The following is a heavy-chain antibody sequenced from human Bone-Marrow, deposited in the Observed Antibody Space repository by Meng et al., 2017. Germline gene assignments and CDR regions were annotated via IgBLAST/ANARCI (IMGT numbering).Heavy chain of an antibody. CDR3: TSNRAMDV. D-gene: IGHD1-14*01. J-gene: IGHJ6*02. CDR2: INQDGSET. CDR1: GFTFSSYS. V-gene: IGHV3-7*01. Sequence: GESLKISCAASGFTFSSYSMNWVRQAPGKGLEWVAYINQDGSETNYVESVKGRFSISRDNAKNSLYLQMNSLRAEDTAVYYCTSNRAMDVWGQGTTVTVSS.